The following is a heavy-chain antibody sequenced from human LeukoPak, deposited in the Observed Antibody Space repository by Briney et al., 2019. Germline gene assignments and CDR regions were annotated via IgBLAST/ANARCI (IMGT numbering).Heavy chain of an antibody. V-gene: IGHV3-30*18. D-gene: IGHD3-22*01. CDR1: GFTFSSYC. J-gene: IGHJ4*02. Sequence: GGSRRLSCAAAGFTFSSYCMHWDRQAQGTGLEWVAVISYDGSNKYYADSVKDRFTISRGNSKNTLYLQMNCLRGEDTAVYYCAKSGYDSSGYYYWFGHVLVDYWGQGTLVTVSS. CDR2: ISYDGSNK. CDR3: AKSGYDSSGYYYWFGHVLVDY.